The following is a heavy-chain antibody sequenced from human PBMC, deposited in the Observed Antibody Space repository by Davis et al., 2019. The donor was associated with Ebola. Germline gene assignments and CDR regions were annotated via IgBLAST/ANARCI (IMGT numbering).Heavy chain of an antibody. CDR1: GGSFSGYY. CDR3: ARQGLRRDGYNYHLADY. J-gene: IGHJ4*02. CDR2: IYYSGST. V-gene: IGHV4-59*08. D-gene: IGHD5-24*01. Sequence: SETLSLTCAVYGGSFSGYYWSWIRQPPGKGLEWIGSIYYSGSTNYNPSLKSRVTISVDTSKNQFSLKLSSVTAADTAVYYCARQGLRRDGYNYHLADYWGQGTLVTVSS.